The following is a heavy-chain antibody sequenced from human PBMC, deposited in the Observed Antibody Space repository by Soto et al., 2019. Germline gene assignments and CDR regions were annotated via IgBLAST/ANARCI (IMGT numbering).Heavy chain of an antibody. V-gene: IGHV3-48*02. Sequence: EVQLVESGGGLVQPGGSLRLSCAASGFTLSSYNMNWVRQAPGKGLEWVSYISGSSDTIYYADSVKGRFTISRDNAKNSLYLQMDSLRDEDTAVYYCARYHGGSTLFVGIYYYFGVDVWGQGTTVTVSS. CDR2: ISGSSDTI. J-gene: IGHJ6*02. D-gene: IGHD2-15*01. CDR3: ARYHGGSTLFVGIYYYFGVDV. CDR1: GFTLSSYN.